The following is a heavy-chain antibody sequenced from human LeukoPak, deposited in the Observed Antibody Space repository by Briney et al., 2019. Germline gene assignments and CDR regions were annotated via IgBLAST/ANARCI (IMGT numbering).Heavy chain of an antibody. J-gene: IGHJ4*02. CDR3: ARVVRYCSSTSCGYFDY. D-gene: IGHD2-2*01. V-gene: IGHV4-31*03. CDR2: IYYSGST. CDR1: GGSISSGGYY. Sequence: PSQTLSLTCTVSGGSISSGGYYWSWIRQHPGKGLEWIGYIYYSGSTYYNPSLKSRVTISVDTSKNQFSLKLSPVTAADTAVYYCARVVRYCSSTSCGYFDYWGQGTLVTVSS.